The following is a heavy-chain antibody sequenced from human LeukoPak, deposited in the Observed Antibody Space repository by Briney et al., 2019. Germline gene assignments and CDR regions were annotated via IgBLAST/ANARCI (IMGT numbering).Heavy chain of an antibody. CDR3: ARYYYDSSGYPLYYGMDV. CDR1: GFTFNSYA. D-gene: IGHD3-22*01. V-gene: IGHV3-23*01. Sequence: GGSLRLSCAASGFTFNSYAVSWVRQAPGKGLEWVSAISGSGDSTYYADSVKGRFTISRDNAKNSLYLQMNSLRAEDTAVYYCARYYYDSSGYPLYYGMDVWGQGTTVTVSS. J-gene: IGHJ6*02. CDR2: ISGSGDST.